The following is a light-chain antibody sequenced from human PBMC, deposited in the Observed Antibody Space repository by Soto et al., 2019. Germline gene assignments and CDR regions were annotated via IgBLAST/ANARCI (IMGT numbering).Light chain of an antibody. CDR3: QHYYNYPWT. Sequence: AVVLTQSPSSFSASTGDRATITCRASQDIHNYLAWYQQVPGKAPKLLLYAASILQTGVPSRFSGSGSGTDFTLTIDGLQSEDFATYFCQHYYNYPWTFGQGTTVE. CDR1: QDIHNY. CDR2: AAS. J-gene: IGKJ1*01. V-gene: IGKV1-8*01.